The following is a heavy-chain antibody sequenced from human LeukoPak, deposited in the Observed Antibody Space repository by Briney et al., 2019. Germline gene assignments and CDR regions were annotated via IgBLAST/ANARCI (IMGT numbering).Heavy chain of an antibody. CDR3: TSSSWYGGWFNY. CDR2: IFGGGGT. CDR1: GFTVSSNY. V-gene: IGHV3-53*01. J-gene: IGHJ4*02. D-gene: IGHD6-13*01. Sequence: GGSLRLSCAAFGFTVSSNYMSWVRQAPGKGLEWVSVIFGGGGTYYGDSVRGRFTISRDNAKNTLYLQMNSLRAEDTAVYYCTSSSWYGGWFNYWGQGALVTVSS.